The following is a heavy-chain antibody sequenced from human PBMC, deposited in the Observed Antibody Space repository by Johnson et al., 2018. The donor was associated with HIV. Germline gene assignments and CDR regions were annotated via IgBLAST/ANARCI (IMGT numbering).Heavy chain of an antibody. Sequence: QVQLVESGGGVVQPGRSLRLSCAASGFTFSDYYMSWIRQAPGKGLEWVSYITSSGSSIYYADSVKGRFTISRDNSKNTLYLQMNSLRAEDTAVYYCAKSPLGRLREGTFDIWGQGTMVTVSS. CDR2: ITSSGSSI. V-gene: IGHV3-11*04. CDR1: GFTFSDYY. D-gene: IGHD7-27*01. CDR3: AKSPLGRLREGTFDI. J-gene: IGHJ3*02.